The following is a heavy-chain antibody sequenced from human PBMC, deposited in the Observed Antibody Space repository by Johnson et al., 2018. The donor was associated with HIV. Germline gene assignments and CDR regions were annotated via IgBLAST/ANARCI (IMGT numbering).Heavy chain of an antibody. Sequence: QVQLVESGGGVVQPGRSLRLSCAASGFTFSSYAMHWVRQAPGKGLEWVAVISYDGSNQYYADSVKGRFTISRDNSKNTLYLQMSGLRTEDTGGYYCARDGAIHLHEDVFDFWGQGTTVTVSS. J-gene: IGHJ3*01. V-gene: IGHV3-30*04. CDR2: ISYDGSNQ. CDR3: ARDGAIHLHEDVFDF. CDR1: GFTFSSYA. D-gene: IGHD5-18*01.